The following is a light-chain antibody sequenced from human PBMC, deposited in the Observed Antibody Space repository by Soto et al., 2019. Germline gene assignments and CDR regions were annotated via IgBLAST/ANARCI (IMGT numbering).Light chain of an antibody. V-gene: IGKV3D-15*01. CDR2: GAS. CDR1: QSVSSD. Sequence: EIVMTQSPATLSVSPGERTTLSCRASQSVSSDLAWYHQKPGQAPSLLIYGASTRATGIPARFSGSGSGTDFTLTISSLQSEDFAVYYCQHYNSSTLTFGQGTRLEIK. CDR3: QHYNSSTLT. J-gene: IGKJ5*01.